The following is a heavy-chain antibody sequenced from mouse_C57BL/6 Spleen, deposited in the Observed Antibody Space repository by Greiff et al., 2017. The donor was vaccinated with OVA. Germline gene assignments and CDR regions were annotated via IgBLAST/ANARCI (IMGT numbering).Heavy chain of an antibody. CDR1: GYSITSGYY. D-gene: IGHD3-2*02. V-gene: IGHV3-6*01. CDR3: ARDGAQANYAMDY. Sequence: EVQRVESGPGLVKPSPSLSLTCSASGYSITSGYYWNWIRQFPGNKLEWMGYISYDGSNNYNPSLKNRISITRDTSKNQFFLKLNSVTTEDTATYYCARDGAQANYAMDYWGQGTSVTVSS. J-gene: IGHJ4*01. CDR2: ISYDGSN.